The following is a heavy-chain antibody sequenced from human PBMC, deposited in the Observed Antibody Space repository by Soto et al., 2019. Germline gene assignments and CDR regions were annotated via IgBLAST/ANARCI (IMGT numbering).Heavy chain of an antibody. CDR3: ARAEWGSSYTQYYYALDV. Sequence: GGSLRLSCAASGFTVSNNYISWVRQPPGKGLEWVSLIYSGGSTYYADSVKGRFTLSRDNSKNTVYLQMNSLRAEDTAVYYCARAEWGSSYTQYYYALDVWGQGTTVTVSS. CDR2: IYSGGST. V-gene: IGHV3-53*03. D-gene: IGHD6-13*01. CDR1: GFTVSNNY. J-gene: IGHJ6*02.